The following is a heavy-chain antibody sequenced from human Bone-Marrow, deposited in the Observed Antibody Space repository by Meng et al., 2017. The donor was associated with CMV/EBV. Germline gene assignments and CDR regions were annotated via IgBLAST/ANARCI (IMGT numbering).Heavy chain of an antibody. CDR1: GFTFSSYA. CDR3: AKDVHYDFWSGYYPHYYYYGMDV. V-gene: IGHV3-48*01. D-gene: IGHD3-3*01. J-gene: IGHJ6*02. CDR2: ISSSGSTI. Sequence: GGSLRLSCAASGFTFSSYAMSWVRQAPGKGLEWVSYISSSGSTIYYADSVKGRFTISRDNSKNTLYLQMNSLRAEDTAVYYCAKDVHYDFWSGYYPHYYYYGMDVWGQGTTVTVSS.